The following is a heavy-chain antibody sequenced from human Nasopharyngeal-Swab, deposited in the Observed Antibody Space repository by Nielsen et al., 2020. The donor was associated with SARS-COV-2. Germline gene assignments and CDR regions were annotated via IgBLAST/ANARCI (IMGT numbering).Heavy chain of an antibody. CDR3: ARDLDYSNSPRFDY. Sequence: ASVKVSCKASGYTFTSYDINWVRQATGQGLEWMGWMNPNSGNTNYAQKLQGRVTMTTDTSTSTAYMELRSLRSDDTAVYYCARDLDYSNSPRFDYWGQGTLVTVSS. CDR1: GYTFTSYD. J-gene: IGHJ4*02. CDR2: MNPNSGNT. V-gene: IGHV1-18*01. D-gene: IGHD4-11*01.